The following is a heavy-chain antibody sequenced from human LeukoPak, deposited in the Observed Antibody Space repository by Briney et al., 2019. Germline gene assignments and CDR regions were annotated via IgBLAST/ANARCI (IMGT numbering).Heavy chain of an antibody. D-gene: IGHD5-12*01. J-gene: IGHJ4*02. CDR3: ARDGPPKRLRLSPRVAYYFDY. CDR1: GFTFSSYS. V-gene: IGHV3-21*01. Sequence: GGSLRLSCAASGFTFSSYSMNWVRQAPGKGLEWVSSISSSSSYIYYADSVKGRFTISRDNAKNSLYLQMNSLRAVDTAVYYCARDGPPKRLRLSPRVAYYFDYWGQGTLVTVSS. CDR2: ISSSSSYI.